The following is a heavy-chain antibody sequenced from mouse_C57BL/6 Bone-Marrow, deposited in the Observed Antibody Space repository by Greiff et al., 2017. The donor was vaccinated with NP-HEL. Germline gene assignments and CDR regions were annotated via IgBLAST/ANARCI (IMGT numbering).Heavy chain of an antibody. CDR3: ARLYYGSSYWYFDV. J-gene: IGHJ1*03. CDR2: ILPSIGRT. CDR1: DSEVFPIAY. V-gene: IGHV15-2*01. Sequence: VQLQQSGSELRSPGSSVKLSCKDFDSEVFPIAYMSWVRQKPGHGFEWIGGILPSIGRTIYGEKFEDKATLDADTLSNTAYLELNSLTSEDSAIYYCARLYYGSSYWYFDVWGTGTTVTVSS. D-gene: IGHD1-1*01.